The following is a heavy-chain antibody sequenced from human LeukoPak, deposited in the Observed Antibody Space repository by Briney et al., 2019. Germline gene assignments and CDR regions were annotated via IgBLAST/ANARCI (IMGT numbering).Heavy chain of an antibody. V-gene: IGHV3-30*03. Sequence: GRSLRLSCAASGFTFSSYGMYWVRQAPGKGLELEAVISYDGSNKYYADTVKGRLTISRDNSKNTLYMKMNSMRAEDTAVYYCARSGWYYYCYYGMDVWGPGNTVTVSS. CDR3: ARSGWYYYCYYGMDV. D-gene: IGHD6-19*01. J-gene: IGHJ6*02. CDR1: GFTFSSYG. CDR2: ISYDGSNK.